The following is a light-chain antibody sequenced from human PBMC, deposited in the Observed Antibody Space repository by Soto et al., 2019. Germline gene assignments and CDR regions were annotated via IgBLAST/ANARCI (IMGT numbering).Light chain of an antibody. J-gene: IGKJ1*01. Sequence: DIQMTQSPSTPSASIGDRVTITCRASQSIGGWLAWYQQKPGKAPKSLIYDVSSLDSGVPSRFSGSGSGTEFTLTISSLQPDDVATYYCQQYNSVSWTFGQGTKV. CDR3: QQYNSVSWT. CDR1: QSIGGW. V-gene: IGKV1-5*01. CDR2: DVS.